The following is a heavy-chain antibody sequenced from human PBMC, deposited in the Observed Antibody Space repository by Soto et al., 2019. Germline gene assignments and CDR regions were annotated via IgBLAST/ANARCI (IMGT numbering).Heavy chain of an antibody. CDR2: VFHTGST. CDR1: SDSIARENW. CDR3: ARVFSSGGGGMYYFDF. Sequence: QVQLQESGPGLVKPSETQSLTCTVSSDSIARENWWSWVRQPPGPGLEWIGEVFHTGSTNYNPSLEGRVTLEVDQSSCQFSLTLISATAADTAVYYCARVFSSGGGGMYYFDFWGQGPLVSVSS. V-gene: IGHV4-4*02. D-gene: IGHD2-15*01. J-gene: IGHJ4*02.